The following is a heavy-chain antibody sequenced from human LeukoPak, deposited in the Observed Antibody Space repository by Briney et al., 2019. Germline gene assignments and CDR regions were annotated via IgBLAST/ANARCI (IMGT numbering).Heavy chain of an antibody. CDR1: GFTFSSYS. V-gene: IGHV3-21*01. J-gene: IGHJ4*02. CDR3: ARDTLMGDYGDY. D-gene: IGHD4-17*01. Sequence: PGGSLRLSCAASGFTFSSYSMNWVRQAPGKGLELVSSISSSSSYIYYADSVKGRFTISRDNAKNSLYLQMNSLRAEDTAVYYCARDTLMGDYGDYWGQGTLVTVSS. CDR2: ISSSSSYI.